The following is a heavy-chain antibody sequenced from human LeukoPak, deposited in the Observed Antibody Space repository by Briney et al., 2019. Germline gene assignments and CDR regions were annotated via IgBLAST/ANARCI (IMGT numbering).Heavy chain of an antibody. J-gene: IGHJ4*02. D-gene: IGHD1-1*01. CDR1: GGSISSYY. V-gene: IGHV4-4*07. CDR2: IYISGST. CDR3: ARDRGTWNDDGFDY. Sequence: PSETLSLTCTVSGGSISSYYWSWIRQPAGKGLEWIGRIYISGSTNYNPSLKSRVTISVETSKNQFSLKLSSVTAADTAVYYCARDRGTWNDDGFDYWGQGTLVTVSS.